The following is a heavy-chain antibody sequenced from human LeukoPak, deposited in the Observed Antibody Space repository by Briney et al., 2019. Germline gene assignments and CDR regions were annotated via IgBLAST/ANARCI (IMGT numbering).Heavy chain of an antibody. J-gene: IGHJ4*02. V-gene: IGHV3-23*01. CDR2: IGSTGGPT. CDR1: GMSFSSYV. Sequence: GGSLRLSCAASGMSFSSYVIAWVRQAPGKGLEWVSSIGSTGGPTYYADSVKGRFTISRDNSKNTLYLQMNRLRAEDTAMYYCATPSLGSGSYESVLTYWGQGTLVTVSS. D-gene: IGHD3-10*01. CDR3: ATPSLGSGSYESVLTY.